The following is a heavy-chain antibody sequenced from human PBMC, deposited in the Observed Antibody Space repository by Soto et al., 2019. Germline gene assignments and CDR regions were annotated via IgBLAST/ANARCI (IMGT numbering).Heavy chain of an antibody. J-gene: IGHJ3*01. Sequence: GGSLRLSCAASGFTFNNAWMNWVRQAPGKGLEWVGRIKSKTDGGTTDYAAPVKGRFTISRDDSKNTLYLQMNSLKAEDTAVYYWTTDPYPFQTRINAFYVWGQGTMVTVSS. CDR3: TTDPYPFQTRINAFYV. CDR1: GFTFNNAW. CDR2: IKSKTDGGTT. V-gene: IGHV3-15*07.